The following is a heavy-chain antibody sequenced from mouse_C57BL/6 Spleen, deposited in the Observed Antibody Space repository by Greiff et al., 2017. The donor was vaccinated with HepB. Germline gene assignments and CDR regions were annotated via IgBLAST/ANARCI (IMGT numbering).Heavy chain of an antibody. V-gene: IGHV1-82*01. D-gene: IGHD6-2*01. CDR1: GYAFSSSW. CDR3: ARGASLAWFAY. J-gene: IGHJ3*01. CDR2: IYPGDGDT. Sequence: VQLQQSGPELVKPGASVKISCKASGYAFSSSWMNWVKQRPGKGLEWIGRIYPGDGDTNYNGKFKGKATLTADKSSSTAYMQLSSLTSEDSAVYCCARGASLAWFAYWGQGTLVTVSA.